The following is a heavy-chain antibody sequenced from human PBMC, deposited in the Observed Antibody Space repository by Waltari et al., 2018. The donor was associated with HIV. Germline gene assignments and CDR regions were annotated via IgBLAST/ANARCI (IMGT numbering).Heavy chain of an antibody. CDR3: ARGPSLRVFRGNLYFNSSLDV. CDR2: IDHSGTS. J-gene: IGHJ6*02. CDR1: AGSFHGFY. D-gene: IGHD3-16*01. Sequence: QVQLKQWGAGMVKPSVTLSLTCLVSAGSFHGFYWTWVRPPPGKGLEWIGEIDHSGTSRFNPSLKRRITISMDTSRSHFALKLSPATPADTAVYYCARGPSLRVFRGNLYFNSSLDVWGQGTTVIVSS. V-gene: IGHV4-34*02.